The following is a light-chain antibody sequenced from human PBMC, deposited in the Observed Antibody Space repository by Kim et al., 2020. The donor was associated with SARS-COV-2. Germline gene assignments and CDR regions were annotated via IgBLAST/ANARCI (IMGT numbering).Light chain of an antibody. CDR2: AAS. J-gene: IGKJ1*01. V-gene: IGKV1-27*01. Sequence: SASVGDRVTITCRASQCISNYLAWYQHKSGKVPKLLIYAASTLQSGVPSRFSGTGSGTDFTLTISSLQPEDVATYYCQKYYSDPSFGQGTKVDIK. CDR1: QCISNY. CDR3: QKYYSDPS.